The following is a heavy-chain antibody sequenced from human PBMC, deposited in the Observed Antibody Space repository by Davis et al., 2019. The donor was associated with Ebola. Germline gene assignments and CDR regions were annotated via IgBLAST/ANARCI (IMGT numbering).Heavy chain of an antibody. J-gene: IGHJ6*04. CDR2: IWYDGSNK. D-gene: IGHD4-17*01. CDR1: GFTFSSYG. V-gene: IGHV3-33*01. CDR3: ARDKDTVTYPYYYYGMDV. Sequence: GESLKISCAASGFTFSSYGMHWVRQAPGKGLEWVAVIWYDGSNKYYADSVKGRFTISRDNSKNTLYLQMNSLRAEDTAVYYCARDKDTVTYPYYYYGMDVWGKGTTVTVSS.